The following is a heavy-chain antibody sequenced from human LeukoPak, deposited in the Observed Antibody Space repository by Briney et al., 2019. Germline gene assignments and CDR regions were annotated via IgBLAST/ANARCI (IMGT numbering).Heavy chain of an antibody. J-gene: IGHJ4*02. Sequence: GGSLRLSCAASGFTFDDYGMSWVRQAPGKGLEWVSGINWNGGSTGYAGSVKGRFTISRDNAKNSLYLQMNSLRAEDTALYYCARDYCSSTCGYFDYWGQGTLVTVSS. V-gene: IGHV3-20*04. D-gene: IGHD2-2*01. CDR2: INWNGGST. CDR3: ARDYCSSTCGYFDY. CDR1: GFTFDDYG.